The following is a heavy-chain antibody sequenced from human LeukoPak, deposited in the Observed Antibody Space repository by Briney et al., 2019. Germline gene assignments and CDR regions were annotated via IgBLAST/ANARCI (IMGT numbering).Heavy chain of an antibody. V-gene: IGHV1-2*02. CDR2: ISPNIGGT. CDR1: GYTFTGYE. CDR3: ARGYCSSTSCLYFDY. J-gene: IGHJ4*02. Sequence: ASVKVSCKASGYTFTGYEVNWVRQAPGQGLEWMGWISPNIGGTNYAQKFQGRVTMTRDTSHSTAYMEVSRLRSEDTAVYSCARGYCSSTSCLYFDYWGQGTLVTVSS. D-gene: IGHD2-2*01.